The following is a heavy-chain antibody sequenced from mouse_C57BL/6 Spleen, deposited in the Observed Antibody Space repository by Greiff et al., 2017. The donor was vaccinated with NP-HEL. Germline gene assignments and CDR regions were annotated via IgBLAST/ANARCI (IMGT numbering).Heavy chain of an antibody. D-gene: IGHD4-1*01. CDR2: IDPETGGT. Sequence: QVQLQQSGAELVRPGASVTLSCKASGYTFTDYEMHWVKQTPVHGLEWIGAIDPETGGTAYNQKFKGKAILTADKSSSTAYMELRSLTSEDSAVYYCTRKDWGKFAYWGQGTLVTVSA. CDR3: TRKDWGKFAY. V-gene: IGHV1-15*01. J-gene: IGHJ3*01. CDR1: GYTFTDYE.